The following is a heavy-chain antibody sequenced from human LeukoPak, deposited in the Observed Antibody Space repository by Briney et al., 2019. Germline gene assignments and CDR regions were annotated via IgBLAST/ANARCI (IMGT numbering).Heavy chain of an antibody. CDR2: IYYSGST. J-gene: IGHJ6*03. D-gene: IGHD2-21*01. CDR3: ARGGGGCYYYYYMDV. CDR1: GGSISSSSYY. V-gene: IGHV4-39*07. Sequence: SETLSLTCTVSGGSISSSSYYWGWIRQPTGKGLEWIGSIYYSGSTYYNPSLKNRVTISVDTSKNQFSLKLSSVTAADTAVYYCARGGGGCYYYYYMDVWGKGTTVTVSS.